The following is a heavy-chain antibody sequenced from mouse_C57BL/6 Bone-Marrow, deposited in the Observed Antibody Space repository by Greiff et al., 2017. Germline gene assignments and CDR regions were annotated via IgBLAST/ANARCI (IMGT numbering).Heavy chain of an antibody. CDR2: IDPSDSET. CDR3: ARKRGYDGYFDY. D-gene: IGHD2-3*01. J-gene: IGHJ2*01. V-gene: IGHV1-52*01. Sequence: QVQLQQPGAELVRPGSSVKLSCKASGYTFTSYWMHWVKQRPIQGLEWIGNIDPSDSETHYNQKFKDKATLTVDKSSSTAYMQLSSLTSEDSAVYYCARKRGYDGYFDYWGQGTTLTVSS. CDR1: GYTFTSYW.